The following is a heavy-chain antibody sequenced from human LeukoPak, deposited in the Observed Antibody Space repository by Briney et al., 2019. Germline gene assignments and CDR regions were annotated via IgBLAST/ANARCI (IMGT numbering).Heavy chain of an antibody. CDR2: IYYSGST. CDR3: AREGPLRYIDY. Sequence: SETLSLTCTVSGGSISSGGYYWSWIRQHPGKGLEWIGYIYYSGSTYYNPSLKSRVTISVDTSKNQFSLKLSSVTAADTAVYYCAREGPLRYIDYWGQGTLVTVSS. J-gene: IGHJ4*02. V-gene: IGHV4-31*03. CDR1: GGSISSGGYY.